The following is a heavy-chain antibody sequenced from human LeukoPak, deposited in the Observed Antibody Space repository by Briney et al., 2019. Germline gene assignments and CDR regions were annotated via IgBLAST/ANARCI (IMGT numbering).Heavy chain of an antibody. Sequence: SETLSLTCAVSGGSISSSNWWSWVRQPPGKGLEWIGEIYHSGSTNYNPSLKSRVTISVDKSKNQFSLKLSSVTAADTAVYYCARDRITRVGGVSGVFDIGGKGTMVPVSS. J-gene: IGHJ3*02. V-gene: IGHV4-4*02. CDR3: ARDRITRVGGVSGVFDI. D-gene: IGHD3-10*01. CDR1: GGSISSSNW. CDR2: IYHSGST.